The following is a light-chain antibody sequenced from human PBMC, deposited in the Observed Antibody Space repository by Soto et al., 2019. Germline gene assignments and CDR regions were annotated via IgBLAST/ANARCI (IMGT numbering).Light chain of an antibody. Sequence: QSVLTQPASASGSPGQSITISCTGTSSDVGGYNYVSWYQQHPGKAPKLTIYEVSNRPSGVSNRFSGSKSGNTASLTISGLQAEDEAHYYCSSYTSSSPYVFGTGTKVTVL. CDR2: EVS. CDR3: SSYTSSSPYV. J-gene: IGLJ1*01. CDR1: SSDVGGYNY. V-gene: IGLV2-14*01.